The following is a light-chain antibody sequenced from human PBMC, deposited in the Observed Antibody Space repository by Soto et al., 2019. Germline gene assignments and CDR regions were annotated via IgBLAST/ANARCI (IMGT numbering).Light chain of an antibody. CDR3: CSFAGSYTFWV. CDR1: SSDVGDYNY. V-gene: IGLV2-11*01. CDR2: DVS. Sequence: QSALTQPRSVSGSPGQSGTISFTGTSSDVGDYNYVSWYQQYPGKAPKLVIYDVSKRPSGVPDRFSGSKSGNTASLTISGLQAEDEADYYCCSFAGSYTFWVFGGGTKVTVL. J-gene: IGLJ3*02.